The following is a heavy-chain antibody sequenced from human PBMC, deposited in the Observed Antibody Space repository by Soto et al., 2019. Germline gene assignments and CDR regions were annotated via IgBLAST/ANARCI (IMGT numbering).Heavy chain of an antibody. CDR3: ARGSYASNVFIMDV. D-gene: IGHD2-2*01. V-gene: IGHV1-46*01. CDR1: GYTFTTYF. Sequence: ASVKVSCKASGYTFTTYFMRWVRQAPGQGFEWMGRINPTGGDTVYAKKFQGRVTVSRDTSTSTVYIELGSLTSKDTAVYYCARGSYASNVFIMDVWGQGTTVTAP. J-gene: IGHJ6*02. CDR2: INPTGGDT.